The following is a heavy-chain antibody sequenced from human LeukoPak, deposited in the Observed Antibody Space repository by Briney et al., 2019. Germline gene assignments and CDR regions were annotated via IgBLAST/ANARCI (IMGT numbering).Heavy chain of an antibody. V-gene: IGHV3-30-3*01. CDR1: GFTFSSYA. CDR3: AKGGKWDVTPFDY. D-gene: IGHD1-26*01. CDR2: ISYDGSNK. J-gene: IGHJ4*02. Sequence: GGSLRLSCAASGFTFSSYAMHWVRQAPGKGLEWVAVISYDGSNKYYADSVKGRFTISRDNSKNTLYLQVNSLRAEDTAVYYCAKGGKWDVTPFDYWGQGTLVTVSS.